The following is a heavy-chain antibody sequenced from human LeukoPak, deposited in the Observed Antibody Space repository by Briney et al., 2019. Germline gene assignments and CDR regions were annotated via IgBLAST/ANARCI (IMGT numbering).Heavy chain of an antibody. D-gene: IGHD3-10*01. CDR1: GFTFSSYS. V-gene: IGHV3-30*03. J-gene: IGHJ4*02. CDR2: ISYDGSNK. Sequence: GGSLRLSCAASGFTFSSYSMNWVRQAPGKGLEWVAVISYDGSNKYYADSVKGRFTISRDNSKNTLYLQMNSLRAEDTAVYYCARERTMVRGVLGYWGQGALVTVSS. CDR3: ARERTMVRGVLGY.